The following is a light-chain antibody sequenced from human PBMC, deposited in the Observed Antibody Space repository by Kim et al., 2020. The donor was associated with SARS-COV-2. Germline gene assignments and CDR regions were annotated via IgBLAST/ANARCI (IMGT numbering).Light chain of an antibody. J-gene: IGKJ1*01. CDR3: QQSNDWPPLT. Sequence: SPGERATLSCRASQSVSTYLAWYQQKPGQAPRLLIYDASNRATGIPARFIGSGSETDFTLTISSLQSEDFAVYYCQQSNDWPPLTFGQGTKVDIK. V-gene: IGKV3-15*01. CDR1: QSVSTY. CDR2: DAS.